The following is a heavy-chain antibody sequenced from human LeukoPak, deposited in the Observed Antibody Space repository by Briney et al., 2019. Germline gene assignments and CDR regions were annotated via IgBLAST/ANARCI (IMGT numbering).Heavy chain of an antibody. CDR2: INSDGSST. CDR1: GFAFSSDW. CDR3: ARVAVVTGANDY. D-gene: IGHD4-23*01. Sequence: GGSLRLSCAASGFAFSSDWMHWVRRAPGKGLVWVSRINSDGSSTTYADSVKGRFTISRDKSNNTLYLQTNSLRDEDTAVYYCARVAVVTGANDYWGQGTLVIVSS. J-gene: IGHJ4*02. V-gene: IGHV3-74*03.